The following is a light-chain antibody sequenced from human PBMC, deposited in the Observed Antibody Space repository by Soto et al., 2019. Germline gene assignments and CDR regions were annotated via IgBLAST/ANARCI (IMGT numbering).Light chain of an antibody. J-gene: IGLJ1*01. V-gene: IGLV2-14*01. CDR1: SSDIGAYDY. CDR3: SSSTSTNTPHV. CDR2: DVY. Sequence: QSALTQPASVSGSPGQSITISCTGTSSDIGAYDYVSWYQQFPGTAPKLMLYDVYRRPSGVSTRFSGSKSGNTASLTISGLQAEDEADYYCSSSTSTNTPHVFGSGTKLTVL.